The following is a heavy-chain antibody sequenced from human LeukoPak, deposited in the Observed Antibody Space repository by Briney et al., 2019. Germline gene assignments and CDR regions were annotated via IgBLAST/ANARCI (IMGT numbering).Heavy chain of an antibody. CDR1: GFIFSNYW. Sequence: GGSLRLSCATSGFIFSNYWMTWVRQAPGKGLEWVAVIWYDGSNKYYADSVKGRFTISRDNSKNTLYLQMNSLRAEDTAVYYCARSGSSLGDFDYWGQGTLVTVSS. V-gene: IGHV3-33*08. J-gene: IGHJ4*02. CDR3: ARSGSSLGDFDY. D-gene: IGHD3-22*01. CDR2: IWYDGSNK.